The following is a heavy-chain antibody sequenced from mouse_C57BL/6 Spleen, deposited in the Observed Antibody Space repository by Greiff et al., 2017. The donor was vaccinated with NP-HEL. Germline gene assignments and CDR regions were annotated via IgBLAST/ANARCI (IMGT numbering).Heavy chain of an antibody. V-gene: IGHV1-82*01. J-gene: IGHJ4*01. CDR1: GYAFSSSW. CDR3: ARPVVATGDAMDY. Sequence: VQLQQSGPELVKPGASVKISCKASGYAFSSSWMNWVKQRPGKGLEWIGRIYPGDGDTNYNGKFKGKATLTADKSSSTAYMQLSSLTSEDSAVYFCARPVVATGDAMDYWGQGTSVTVSS. CDR2: IYPGDGDT. D-gene: IGHD1-1*01.